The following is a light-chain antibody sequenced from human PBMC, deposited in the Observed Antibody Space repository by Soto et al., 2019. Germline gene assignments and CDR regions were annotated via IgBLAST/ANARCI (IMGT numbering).Light chain of an antibody. V-gene: IGKV4-1*01. CDR2: WAS. CDR1: QSVLYSSNNKNY. Sequence: DIVMTQSPDSLAVSLGERATINCKSSQSVLYSSNNKNYLAWYQQKPGQPPKLLIYWASTRESGVPDRFSGGVSGTDFTLTINSLQAEDVAVYYCQHYYTSYWTFGQGTKVEIK. CDR3: QHYYTSYWT. J-gene: IGKJ1*01.